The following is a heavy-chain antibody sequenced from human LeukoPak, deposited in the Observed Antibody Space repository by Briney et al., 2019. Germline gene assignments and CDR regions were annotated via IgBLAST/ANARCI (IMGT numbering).Heavy chain of an antibody. CDR3: ARDGSCFDF. CDR1: GFTFSEYW. D-gene: IGHD2-15*01. CDR2: IKGDGSKV. J-gene: IGHJ4*02. Sequence: GGSLRLSCGASGFTFSEYWMTWVRQAPGRGPEWVANIKGDGSKVYYVDSVKGRFTISRDNDKNSLYLQMNNLRVEDTAVYHCARDGSCFDFWGQGALVTVSS. V-gene: IGHV3-7*01.